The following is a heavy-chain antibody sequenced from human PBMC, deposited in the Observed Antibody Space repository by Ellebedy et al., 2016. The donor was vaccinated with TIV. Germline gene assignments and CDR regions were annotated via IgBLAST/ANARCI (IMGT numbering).Heavy chain of an antibody. CDR2: INPYNGNT. V-gene: IGHV1-18*04. Sequence: AASVKVSCKASGYTFTHYGISWVRQAPGQGLEWMGWINPYNGNTTYAQKYQGRVIMTTDSSTRTSYMEVNSLTSDATAIHYWAGNLESRWLINGGDYWGQGSLVTVSS. D-gene: IGHD3-16*01. CDR1: GYTFTHYG. CDR3: AGNLESRWLINGGDY. J-gene: IGHJ4*02.